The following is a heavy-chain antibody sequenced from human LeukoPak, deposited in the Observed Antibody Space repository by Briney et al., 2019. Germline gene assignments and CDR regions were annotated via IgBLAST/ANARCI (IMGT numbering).Heavy chain of an antibody. CDR1: GYTFTSNY. CDR3: ASGPRATGTDY. D-gene: IGHD1-1*01. Sequence: ASVKVSCKASGYTFTSNYMHWVRQAPGQGLEWMGIINPSGGSTSYAQKFQGRVTMTRDTSTSTVYMELSSLRSEDTAVYYCASGPRATGTDYWGQGTLVTVSS. J-gene: IGHJ4*02. CDR2: INPSGGST. V-gene: IGHV1-46*01.